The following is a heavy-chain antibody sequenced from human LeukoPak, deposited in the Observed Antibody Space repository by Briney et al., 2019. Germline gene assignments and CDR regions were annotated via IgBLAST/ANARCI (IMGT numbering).Heavy chain of an antibody. CDR1: KFTFSSYV. D-gene: IGHD6-19*01. CDR2: ISGSGDST. V-gene: IGHV3-23*01. J-gene: IGHJ2*01. CDR3: AKSFYASGWTRDWYFDL. Sequence: PGGSLRLSCAASKFTFSSYVMSWVRQAPGKGLEWVSTISGSGDSTYYADSVKGRFTISRDNSRNTLHLLMNSLTAEDTAVYYCAKSFYASGWTRDWYFDLWGRGTLVSVSS.